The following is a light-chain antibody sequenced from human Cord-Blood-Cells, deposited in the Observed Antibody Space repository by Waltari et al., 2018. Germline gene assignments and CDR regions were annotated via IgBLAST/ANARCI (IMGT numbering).Light chain of an antibody. CDR3: QQRSNWPAYT. V-gene: IGKV3-11*01. J-gene: IGKJ2*01. Sequence: EIVLTQSPATLSLSPGERATLSCRASQSVSSYLAWYQPKPGQAPRLLIYDASNRATGIPARFSGSGSGTDFTLTISSLEPEDFAVYYCQQRSNWPAYTFGQGTKLEIK. CDR2: DAS. CDR1: QSVSSY.